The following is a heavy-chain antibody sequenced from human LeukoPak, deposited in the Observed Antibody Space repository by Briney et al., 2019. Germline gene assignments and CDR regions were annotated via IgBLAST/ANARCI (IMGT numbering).Heavy chain of an antibody. V-gene: IGHV4-30-2*01. CDR3: ARVSPYYFDY. CDR1: GVSISSGGYS. Sequence: SETLSLTCAVSGVSISSGGYSWSWIREPPGNGLEWIGYIYHSGTTFYNPSLKSRVTISVDRSKNQFSLKLSSVTAADTAVYYCARVSPYYFDYWGQGTLVTVSS. CDR2: IYHSGTT. J-gene: IGHJ4*02.